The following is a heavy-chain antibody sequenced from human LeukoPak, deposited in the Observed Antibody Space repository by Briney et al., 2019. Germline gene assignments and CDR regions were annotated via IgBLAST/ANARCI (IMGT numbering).Heavy chain of an antibody. J-gene: IGHJ4*02. V-gene: IGHV1-2*02. D-gene: IGHD5-12*01. CDR1: GGTFSSYA. CDR3: ARDKPDIVATNGVLDY. CDR2: INPNSGGT. Sequence: ASVKVSCKASGGTFSSYAISWVRQAPGQGLEWMGWINPNSGGTNYAQKFQGRVTMTRDTSISTAYMELSRLRSDDTAVYYCARDKPDIVATNGVLDYWGQGTLVTVSS.